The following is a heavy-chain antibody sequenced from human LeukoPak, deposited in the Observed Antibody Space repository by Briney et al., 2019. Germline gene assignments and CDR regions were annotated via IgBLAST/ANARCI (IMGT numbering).Heavy chain of an antibody. J-gene: IGHJ6*02. Sequence: SETLSLTCTVSGGSISSYYWSWMRQPPGKGLVWIGYFYYSGNTNYNPSLKSRVTISVDTSKNQFSLKLSSVTAADTAVYYCARDASVGYSYGRDYYYYYGMDVWGQGTTVTVSS. CDR3: ARDASVGYSYGRDYYYYYGMDV. V-gene: IGHV4-59*01. CDR1: GGSISSYY. CDR2: FYYSGNT. D-gene: IGHD5-18*01.